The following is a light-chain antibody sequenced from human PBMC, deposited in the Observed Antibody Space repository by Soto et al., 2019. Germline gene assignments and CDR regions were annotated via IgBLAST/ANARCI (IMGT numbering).Light chain of an antibody. CDR3: QQYGSSPLLT. CDR2: GAS. J-gene: IGKJ4*01. Sequence: EIVLTQSPGTLSLSPGERATLSCRASQSVSSSYLAWYQQKPGQAPRLLIYGASSMATGIPDRFSGSGSGTDFTLTISRMAPEDFAVYYCQQYGSSPLLTFGGGTKVEIK. CDR1: QSVSSSY. V-gene: IGKV3-20*01.